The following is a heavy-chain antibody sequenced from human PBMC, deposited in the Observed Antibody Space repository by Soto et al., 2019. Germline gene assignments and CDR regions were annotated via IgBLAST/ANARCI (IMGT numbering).Heavy chain of an antibody. V-gene: IGHV4-59*01. CDR3: ARDLRIYYDSSGYKEDAFDI. D-gene: IGHD3-22*01. J-gene: IGHJ3*02. Sequence: SETLSLTCTVSGGSISSYYWSWIRQPPGKGLEWIGYIYYSGSTNYNPSLKSRVTISVDTSKNQFSLKLSSVTAADTAVYYCARDLRIYYDSSGYKEDAFDIWGQGTMVT. CDR2: IYYSGST. CDR1: GGSISSYY.